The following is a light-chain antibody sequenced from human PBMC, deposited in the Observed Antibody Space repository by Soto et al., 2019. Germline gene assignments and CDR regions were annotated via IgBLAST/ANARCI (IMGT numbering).Light chain of an antibody. V-gene: IGKV1-39*01. Sequence: IQMTQSPSSLSASVGDRVTITCRASQSISSYLNWYQHKPGKAPKLLIYAASSLQSGVPSRFSGSGSGTDFTLTISSLQPEDFATYYCQQGYSALLSFGGGTKVEIK. CDR2: AAS. CDR1: QSISSY. J-gene: IGKJ4*01. CDR3: QQGYSALLS.